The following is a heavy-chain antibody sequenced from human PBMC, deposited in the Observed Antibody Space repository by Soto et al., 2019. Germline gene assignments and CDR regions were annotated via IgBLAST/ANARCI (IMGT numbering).Heavy chain of an antibody. CDR3: AKVSRKGSAIDFVY. D-gene: IGHD3-10*01. V-gene: IGHV1-8*01. J-gene: IGHJ4*02. Sequence: QVQLVQSGAELKKPGASVKVSCKASGYTFSNYDMNWVRQATGQGPEWIGWVNPNNGDTGYAQKFQGRVTLTTDISTTTAYMELTSLRSEDTAISYCAKVSRKGSAIDFVYWGQGTLITVSS. CDR2: VNPNNGDT. CDR1: GYTFSNYD.